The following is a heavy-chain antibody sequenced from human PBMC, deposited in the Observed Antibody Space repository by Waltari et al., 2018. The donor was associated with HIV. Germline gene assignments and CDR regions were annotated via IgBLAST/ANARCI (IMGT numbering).Heavy chain of an antibody. CDR2: MSRSGTSI. D-gene: IGHD2-15*01. J-gene: IGHJ4*02. V-gene: IGHV3-48*02. Sequence: EAQLVESGGGLVQPGGSLRLSCAASGFTFSSYSMSWVRQAPGKGLELVSYMSRSGTSIHYADSVKGRFTTSRDIAKNSLFLQMHSLRDEDTAVYYCSRDPLEVVSAARWGQGTLVTVSS. CDR3: SRDPLEVVSAAR. CDR1: GFTFSSYS.